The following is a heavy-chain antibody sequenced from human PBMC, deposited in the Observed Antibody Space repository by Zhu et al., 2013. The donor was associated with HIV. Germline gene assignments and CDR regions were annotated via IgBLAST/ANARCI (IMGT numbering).Heavy chain of an antibody. CDR3: ARDLRYYGSGKAHWYFDL. V-gene: IGHV3-53*01. J-gene: IGHJ2*01. CDR2: IYSGGST. CDR1: GFTVSSNY. Sequence: EVQLVESGGGLIQPGGSLRLSCAASGFTVSSNYMSWVRQAPGKGLEWVSVIYSGGSTYYADSVKGRFTISRDNSKNTLYLQMNSLRAEDTAVYYCARDLRYYGSGKAHWYFDLWGRGTLVTVSS. D-gene: IGHD3-10*01.